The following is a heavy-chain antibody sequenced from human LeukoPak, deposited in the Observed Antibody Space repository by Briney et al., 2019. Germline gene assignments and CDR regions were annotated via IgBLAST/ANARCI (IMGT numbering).Heavy chain of an antibody. D-gene: IGHD3-10*01. CDR2: INHSGST. CDR3: ARHTFGYYGSGSPFDY. Sequence: PSETLSLTCAVYGGSFSGYYWSWIRQPPGKGLEWIGEINHSGSTNYNPSLKSRVTISVDTSKNQFSLKLSSVTAADTAVYYCARHTFGYYGSGSPFDYWGQGTLVTVSS. V-gene: IGHV4-34*01. J-gene: IGHJ4*02. CDR1: GGSFSGYY.